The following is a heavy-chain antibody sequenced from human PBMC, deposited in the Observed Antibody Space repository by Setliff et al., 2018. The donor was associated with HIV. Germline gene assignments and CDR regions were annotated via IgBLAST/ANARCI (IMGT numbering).Heavy chain of an antibody. CDR2: IYHSGST. CDR3: ARGAVAGSCYSFGMDV. Sequence: SETLSLTCAVSGYSISSGYYWGWIRQPPGKGLEWIGSIYHSGSTYYNPSLKSRVTISVDTSKNQFSLKLSSVTAADTAVYYCARGAVAGSCYSFGMDVWGQGTTVTVSS. V-gene: IGHV4-38-2*01. CDR1: GYSISSGYY. D-gene: IGHD6-19*01. J-gene: IGHJ6*02.